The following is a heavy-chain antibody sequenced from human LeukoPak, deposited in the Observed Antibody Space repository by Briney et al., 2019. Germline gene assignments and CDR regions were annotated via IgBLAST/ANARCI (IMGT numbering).Heavy chain of an antibody. CDR3: ARFSTADY. CDR1: GGSISSYY. V-gene: IGHV4-59*01. CDR2: IYYSGST. D-gene: IGHD2-2*01. Sequence: SETLSLTCTVSGGSISSYYWSWIRQPPGKGLEWIGYIYYSGSTNYNPSLKSRVTISVDTSKNQFSLKLSSVTAADTAVYYCARFSTADYWGQGTLVTVSS. J-gene: IGHJ4*02.